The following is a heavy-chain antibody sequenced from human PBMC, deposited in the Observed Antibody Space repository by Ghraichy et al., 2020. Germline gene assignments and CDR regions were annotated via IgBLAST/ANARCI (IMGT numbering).Heavy chain of an antibody. CDR3: FRRGIGNKGWFDH. Sequence: SETLSLTCTVSGDSIRSDYWGWIRQSQGKGLEWIGYIYYSGSTQYNPSLNSGVTISVDTSKNKFSLKVDSVTAADTAVYYCFRRGIGNKGWFDHWGQGTLVTVFS. J-gene: IGHJ5*02. V-gene: IGHV4-59*01. CDR2: IYYSGST. CDR1: GDSIRSDY. D-gene: IGHD3-10*01.